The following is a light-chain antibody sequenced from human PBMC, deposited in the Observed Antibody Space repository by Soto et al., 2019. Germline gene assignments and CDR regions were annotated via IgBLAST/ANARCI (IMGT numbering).Light chain of an antibody. V-gene: IGKV3-15*01. J-gene: IGKJ1*01. CDR3: QHYKNWPRT. CDR1: QSVSSN. Sequence: EIVMTQSPATLSVSPGERATLSCRASQSVSSNLAWYQQKPGQAPRLLIYGASTRATGIPARFSGSGSGTEFTLTLSSLQSEDFAVYYCQHYKNWPRTVGQGTNVEIK. CDR2: GAS.